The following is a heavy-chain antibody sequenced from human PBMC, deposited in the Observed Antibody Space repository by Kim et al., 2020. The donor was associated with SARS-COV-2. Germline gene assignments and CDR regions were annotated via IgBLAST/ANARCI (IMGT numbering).Heavy chain of an antibody. V-gene: IGHV3-30*18. CDR2: ISYDGSNK. J-gene: IGHJ4*02. D-gene: IGHD3-10*01. CDR1: GFTFSSYG. CDR3: AKEWGLYGSGSYSDY. Sequence: GGSLRLSCAASGFTFSSYGMHWVRQAPGKGLEWVAVISYDGSNKYYADSVKRRFTISRYNSKNTLYLQMNSLRAEDTAVYYCAKEWGLYGSGSYSDYWGQGTLVTVSS.